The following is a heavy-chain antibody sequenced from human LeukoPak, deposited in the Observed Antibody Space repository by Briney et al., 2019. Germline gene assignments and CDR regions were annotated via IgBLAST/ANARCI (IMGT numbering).Heavy chain of an antibody. D-gene: IGHD1-7*01. V-gene: IGHV3-11*01. Sequence: PGGSLRLSCAASGFTFNDYFMSWVRQAPGKGLEWVSYISATGISIKYADSVKGRFTISRDNAKNSLYLQMNSLRAEDTALYYCAKDMGLGGITGTTGGFDYWGQGTLVTVSS. CDR1: GFTFNDYF. CDR3: AKDMGLGGITGTTGGFDY. CDR2: ISATGISI. J-gene: IGHJ4*02.